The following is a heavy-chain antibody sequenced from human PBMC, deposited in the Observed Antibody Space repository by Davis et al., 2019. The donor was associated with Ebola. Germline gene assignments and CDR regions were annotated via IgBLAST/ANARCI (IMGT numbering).Heavy chain of an antibody. J-gene: IGHJ4*02. D-gene: IGHD1-26*01. V-gene: IGHV3-7*04. CDR2: ISPDGREK. Sequence: PGGSLRLSCAASGFTSSNYWMAWVRQAPEKGLEWVANISPDGREKDYVDSVKGRFTISKDKSKSSLYLQMNGLRAEDTAVYYCTRGGSFFDYCGQGTLVTVSS. CDR3: TRGGSFFDY. CDR1: GFTSSNYW.